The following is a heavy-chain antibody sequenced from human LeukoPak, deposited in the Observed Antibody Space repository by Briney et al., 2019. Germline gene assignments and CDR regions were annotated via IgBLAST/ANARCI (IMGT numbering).Heavy chain of an antibody. Sequence: GGSLRLSCAASGFTFGDYAMHWVRQAPGKGLEWVSGISWNSGSIGYADSVKGRFTISRDSDKNSLYLQMNSLRPEDTDLYYCAKMMGGDYYYYYGMDVWGQGTTVTVSS. CDR3: AKMMGGDYYYYYGMDV. D-gene: IGHD3-10*01. CDR1: GFTFGDYA. V-gene: IGHV3-9*01. J-gene: IGHJ6*02. CDR2: ISWNSGSI.